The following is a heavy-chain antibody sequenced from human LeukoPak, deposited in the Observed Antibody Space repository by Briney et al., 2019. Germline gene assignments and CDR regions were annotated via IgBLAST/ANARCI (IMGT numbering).Heavy chain of an antibody. CDR1: GGSFSGYY. CDR2: INHSGGT. V-gene: IGHV4-34*01. J-gene: IGHJ4*02. Sequence: SETLSLTCAVYGGSFSGYYWSWIRQPPGKGLEWIGEINHSGGTNYNPSLKSRVTISVDTSKNQFSLKLSSVTAADTAVYYCARATVDTAMGGFDYWGQGTLVTVSS. CDR3: ARATVDTAMGGFDY. D-gene: IGHD5-18*01.